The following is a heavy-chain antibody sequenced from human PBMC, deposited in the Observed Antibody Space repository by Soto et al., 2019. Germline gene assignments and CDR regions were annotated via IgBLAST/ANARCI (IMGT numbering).Heavy chain of an antibody. CDR2: ISYSGST. J-gene: IGHJ5*02. V-gene: IGHV4-39*01. CDR3: ARLRAVAGKFRSNWFDP. Sequence: QLQRQVSGPGLVKPSETLSLTCTVSGASIGSSSYFWGWIRQSPGKGLEWIGSISYSGSTYYNPSLKSRVTISVDTSKNRISLKLSSVTAADTAVYYCARLRAVAGKFRSNWFDPWGEGTLVTVSS. CDR1: GASIGSSSYF. D-gene: IGHD6-19*01.